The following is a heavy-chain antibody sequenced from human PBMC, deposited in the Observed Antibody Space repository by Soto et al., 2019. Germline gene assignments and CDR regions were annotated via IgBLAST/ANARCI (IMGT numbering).Heavy chain of an antibody. V-gene: IGHV1-18*01. Sequence: ASVKVSCKASGYTFTSYGISWVRQAPGQGLEWMGWISAYNGNTNYAQKLQGRVTMTTDTSTSTAYMELRSLRSDDTAVYYCAREWVVPAAMEPRGWFDPWGQGTLVTVSS. CDR3: AREWVVPAAMEPRGWFDP. D-gene: IGHD2-2*01. CDR1: GYTFTSYG. CDR2: ISAYNGNT. J-gene: IGHJ5*02.